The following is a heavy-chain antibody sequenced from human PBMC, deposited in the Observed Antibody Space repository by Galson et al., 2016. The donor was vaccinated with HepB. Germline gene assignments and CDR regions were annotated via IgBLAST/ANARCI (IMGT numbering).Heavy chain of an antibody. CDR3: ARGTSYPYYDILTGPSPWFDP. J-gene: IGHJ5*02. D-gene: IGHD3-9*01. V-gene: IGHV4-31*03. CDR2: IDNSGST. CDR1: GGSISRGVYY. Sequence: TLSLTCTVSGGSISRGVYYWNWIRQHPGKGLEWIGYIDNSGSTYYNPSLERRIALSVDTSQNQFSLNLTSVTAADTAVYYCARGTSYPYYDILTGPSPWFDPWGQGTLVTVSS.